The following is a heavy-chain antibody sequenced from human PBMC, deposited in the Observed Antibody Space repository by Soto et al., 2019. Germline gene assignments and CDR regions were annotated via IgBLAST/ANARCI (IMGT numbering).Heavy chain of an antibody. Sequence: QVQLVQSGAEVKKPGSSVKVSCKASGGTFSSYAISWVRQAPGQGLEWMGGIIPIFGTANYAQKFQGRVTTTPDESTSTAYLELSSLRSEDTAVHYCASRGIAAAVHFDYSGQGTLVTGSS. CDR1: GGTFSSYA. CDR3: ASRGIAAAVHFDY. J-gene: IGHJ4*02. CDR2: IIPIFGTA. V-gene: IGHV1-69*01. D-gene: IGHD6-13*01.